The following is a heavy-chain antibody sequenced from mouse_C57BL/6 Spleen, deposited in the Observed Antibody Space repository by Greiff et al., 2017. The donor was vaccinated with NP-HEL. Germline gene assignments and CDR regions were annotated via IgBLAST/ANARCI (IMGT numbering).Heavy chain of an antibody. D-gene: IGHD4-1*01. Sequence: QVQLQQSGAELVRPGTSVKLSCKASGYTFTSYWMHWVKQRPGQGLEWIGVIDPSDSYTNYNQKFKGKATLTVDTSSSTAYMQLSSLTSEDSAVYYCARGNWDVGLAWFAYWGQGTLVTVSA. CDR1: GYTFTSYW. CDR2: IDPSDSYT. V-gene: IGHV1-59*01. CDR3: ARGNWDVGLAWFAY. J-gene: IGHJ3*01.